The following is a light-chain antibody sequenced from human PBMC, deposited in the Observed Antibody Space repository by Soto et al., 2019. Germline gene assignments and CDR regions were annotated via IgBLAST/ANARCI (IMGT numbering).Light chain of an antibody. CDR2: WAS. V-gene: IGKV4-1*01. J-gene: IGKJ2*01. CDR3: QQYYDTPYT. CDR1: LSVLYSTNNKNS. Sequence: DIVISQSPDSLAVSLVERATTTCKSSLSVLYSTNNKNSLAWYQQKPGQPPKLLIYWASTLESGVPDRVSGSGYRTDFNLTISSLQAEDVAVYYCQQYYDTPYTVGQGTRLEI.